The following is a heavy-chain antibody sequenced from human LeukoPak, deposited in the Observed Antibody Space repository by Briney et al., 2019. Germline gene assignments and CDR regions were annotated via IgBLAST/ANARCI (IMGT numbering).Heavy chain of an antibody. Sequence: GGSLRLSCAASGFTFSSYAMSWVRQAPGRGLEWVSAISGSGGSTYYADSVKGRFTISRDNSKNTLYLQMNSLRAEDTAVYYCAKVRGILAGSYYFDYWGQGTLVTVSS. CDR1: GFTFSSYA. J-gene: IGHJ4*02. D-gene: IGHD6-19*01. V-gene: IGHV3-23*01. CDR3: AKVRGILAGSYYFDY. CDR2: ISGSGGST.